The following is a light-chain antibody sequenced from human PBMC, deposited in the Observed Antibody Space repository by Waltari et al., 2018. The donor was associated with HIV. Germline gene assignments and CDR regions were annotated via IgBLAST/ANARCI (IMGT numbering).Light chain of an antibody. CDR3: AAWDDTLTVV. CDR2: RNN. CDR1: SSNIGTHY. Sequence: QSVLTQPPSASGTPGQSVTISCSGTSSNIGTHYVYWYQQFPGTAPKLLIYRNNQRPSVVPDRFACSKSGTSASLDISGLRSDDEAEYYCAAWDDTLTVVFGGGTKLTVL. V-gene: IGLV1-47*01. J-gene: IGLJ2*01.